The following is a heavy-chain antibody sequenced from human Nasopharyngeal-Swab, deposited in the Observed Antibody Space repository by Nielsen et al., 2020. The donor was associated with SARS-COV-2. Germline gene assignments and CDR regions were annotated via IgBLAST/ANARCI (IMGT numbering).Heavy chain of an antibody. CDR3: ARIPAAGGFDP. V-gene: IGHV4-34*01. CDR1: GGSFSGYY. D-gene: IGHD2-2*01. CDR2: INHSGST. J-gene: IGHJ5*02. Sequence: SETLSLTCAVYGGSFSGYYRSWIRQPPGKGLEWIGEINHSGSTNYNPSLKSRVTISVDTSKNQFSLKLSSVTAADTAVYYCARIPAAGGFDPWGQGTLVTVSS.